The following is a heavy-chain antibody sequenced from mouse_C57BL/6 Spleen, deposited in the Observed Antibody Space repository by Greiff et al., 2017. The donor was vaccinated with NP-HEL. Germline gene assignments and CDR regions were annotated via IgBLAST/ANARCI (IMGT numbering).Heavy chain of an antibody. J-gene: IGHJ4*01. Sequence: EVQRVESGGDLVKPGGSLKLSCAASGFTFSSYGMSWVRQTPDKRLEWVATISSGGSYTYYPDSVKGRFTISRDKAKNTLYLQMRSLKSEDTAMSYCARQEGYYDYYAMDYWGQGTSVTVSS. CDR3: ARQEGYYDYYAMDY. V-gene: IGHV5-6*01. CDR2: ISSGGSYT. D-gene: IGHD2-3*01. CDR1: GFTFSSYG.